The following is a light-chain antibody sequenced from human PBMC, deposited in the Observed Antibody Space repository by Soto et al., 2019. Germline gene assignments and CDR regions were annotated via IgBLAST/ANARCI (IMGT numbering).Light chain of an antibody. Sequence: QSVLTQPPSVSGAPGQRVTISCTGSSSNIGTGYDVHWYQQLPGTAPKLLIYSNGHRPSGVPDRFSGSKSGTSASLAITGLQAEDEADYYCQSYDSSLRSYVFGTWTKLTFL. J-gene: IGLJ1*01. V-gene: IGLV1-40*01. CDR1: SSNIGTGYD. CDR2: SNG. CDR3: QSYDSSLRSYV.